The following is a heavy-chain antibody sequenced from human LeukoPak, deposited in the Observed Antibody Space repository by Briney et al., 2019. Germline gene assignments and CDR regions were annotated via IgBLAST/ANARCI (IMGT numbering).Heavy chain of an antibody. CDR2: IYYSGST. CDR3: ARQSSGWYY. V-gene: IGHV4-39*01. Sequence: SETLSLACTVSGGSISSSSYYWGWIRQPPGKGLEWIGSIYYSGSTYYNPSLKSRVTISVDTSKNQFSLKLSSVTAADTAVYYCARQSSGWYYWGQGTLVTVSS. D-gene: IGHD6-19*01. J-gene: IGHJ4*02. CDR1: GGSISSSSYY.